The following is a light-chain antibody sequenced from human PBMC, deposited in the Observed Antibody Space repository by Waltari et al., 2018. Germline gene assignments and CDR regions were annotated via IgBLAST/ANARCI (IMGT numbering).Light chain of an antibody. CDR1: QSVSNNY. V-gene: IGKV3-20*01. CDR2: AAS. Sequence: EIVLTQSPVTLSLSPGERATLSCRASQSVSNNYLAWYQQKPGQAPRLLIYAASSRVTGIPDRFSGSGSGTDFTLTISRLEPEDFAVYYCQQYGSSPLYTFGQGTKLEIK. J-gene: IGKJ2*01. CDR3: QQYGSSPLYT.